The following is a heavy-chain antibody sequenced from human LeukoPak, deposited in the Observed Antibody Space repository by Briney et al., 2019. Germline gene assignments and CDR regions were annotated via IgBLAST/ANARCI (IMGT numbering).Heavy chain of an antibody. CDR3: AKDPTYYYDSSGHDAFDI. J-gene: IGHJ3*02. CDR1: GFTLSSYA. Sequence: PGGSLRLSCAASGFTLSSYAMSWVRQAPGKGLEWVSAISGSGGSTYYADSVKGRFTISRDNPKNTPYLQMNSLRAEDTAVYYCAKDPTYYYDSSGHDAFDIWGQGTMVTVSS. CDR2: ISGSGGST. V-gene: IGHV3-23*01. D-gene: IGHD3-22*01.